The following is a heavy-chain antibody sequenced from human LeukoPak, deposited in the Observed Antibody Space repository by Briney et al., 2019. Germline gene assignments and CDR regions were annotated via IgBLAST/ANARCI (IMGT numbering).Heavy chain of an antibody. D-gene: IGHD3-10*01. CDR3: ARHYYGSGSSPMDV. CDR1: GGSISSYY. V-gene: IGHV4-59*08. CDR2: IYDSGST. Sequence: SETLSLTCTVSGGSISSYYWSWIRQPPGKGLEWIGYIYDSGSTNYNPSLKSRVTISLDTSKKQFPLKLTFVTATDTAVFYCARHYYGSGSSPMDVWGQGTTVTVSS. J-gene: IGHJ6*02.